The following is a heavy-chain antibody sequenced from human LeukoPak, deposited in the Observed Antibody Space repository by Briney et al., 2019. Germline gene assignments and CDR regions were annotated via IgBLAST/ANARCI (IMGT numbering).Heavy chain of an antibody. J-gene: IGHJ1*01. Sequence: GGSLRLSCAASGFTFSSYNMNWVRQAPGKGLEWVSSISSSSSYIYYADSLKGRFTISRDNSKNTLYLQMNSLRAEDTAVYYCAKARGTYYYDSSGYYYAEYFQHWGQGTLVTVSS. V-gene: IGHV3-21*04. CDR3: AKARGTYYYDSSGYYYAEYFQH. CDR2: ISSSSSYI. D-gene: IGHD3-22*01. CDR1: GFTFSSYN.